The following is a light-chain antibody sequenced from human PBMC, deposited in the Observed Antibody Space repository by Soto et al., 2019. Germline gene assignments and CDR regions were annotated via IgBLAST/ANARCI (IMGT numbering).Light chain of an antibody. CDR1: QDISNY. J-gene: IGKJ4*01. CDR2: DAS. V-gene: IGKV1-33*01. Sequence: IQMTQSPSSLSASAGDRVTIPCQASQDISNYLNWDQQKPGKAPKLLIYDASNLETGVPSRFSGSGSGTDFTFTISSLQPEDIATYYCQQYDNPPLTFGGGTKVDIK. CDR3: QQYDNPPLT.